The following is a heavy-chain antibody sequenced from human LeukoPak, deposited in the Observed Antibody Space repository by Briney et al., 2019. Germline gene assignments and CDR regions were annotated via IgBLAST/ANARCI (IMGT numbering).Heavy chain of an antibody. J-gene: IGHJ4*02. CDR2: IIPIFGTA. CDR1: GGTFSSYA. Sequence: SVKVSCKASGGTFSSYAISWVRQAPGQGLEWMGGIIPIFGTANYAQKFQGRVTITADESTSTAYMELSSLRSEDTAVYYCAGTGTKTYYYDGSGYYYDWGQGTLVTVSS. CDR3: AGTGTKTYYYDGSGYYYD. V-gene: IGHV1-69*01. D-gene: IGHD3-22*01.